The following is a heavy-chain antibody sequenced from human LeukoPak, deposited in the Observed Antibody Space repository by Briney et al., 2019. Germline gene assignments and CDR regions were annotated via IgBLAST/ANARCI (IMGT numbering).Heavy chain of an antibody. CDR2: FDPGNGEI. CDR1: GHTLSDLT. J-gene: IGHJ4*02. CDR3: AAGGLYDLLPY. D-gene: IGHD3-3*01. Sequence: ASVTVSCKVSGHTLSDLTMHWVRQAPGKGLEWMGGFDPGNGEIIYAQKFQGRVTMTEDASTDTAYMELSSLKSEDTAVYYCAAGGLYDLLPYWGQGTLVTVSS. V-gene: IGHV1-24*01.